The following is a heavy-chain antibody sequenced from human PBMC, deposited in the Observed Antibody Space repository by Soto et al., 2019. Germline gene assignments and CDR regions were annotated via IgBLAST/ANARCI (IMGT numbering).Heavy chain of an antibody. D-gene: IGHD1-26*01. V-gene: IGHV3-53*01. CDR1: GFTVNDYY. CDR2: LYSGGST. Sequence: DVQLVESGGGLVQPGGSLRLSCAASGFTVNDYYMTWVRQAPGKGLEWVSLLYSGGSTIYADSVKGRVTISRDSSKNTLYLQMNRRRVDDTAVYCCARATVGASGLGVASWGQGTLVTVSS. CDR3: ARATVGASGLGVAS. J-gene: IGHJ4*02.